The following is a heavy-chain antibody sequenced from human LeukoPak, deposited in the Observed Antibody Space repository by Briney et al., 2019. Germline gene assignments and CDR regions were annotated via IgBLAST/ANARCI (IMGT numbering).Heavy chain of an antibody. CDR2: IRSKAYGGTT. Sequence: PGRSLRLSCTASGFTFGDYAMSWLRQAPGKGLEWVGFIRSKAYGGTTEYAASVKGRFTISRDDSKSIAYLQMNSLKTEDTAVYYCTRDSVVLRYFDWYTGPDAFDIWGQGTMVTVSS. D-gene: IGHD3-9*01. V-gene: IGHV3-49*03. CDR1: GFTFGDYA. CDR3: TRDSVVLRYFDWYTGPDAFDI. J-gene: IGHJ3*02.